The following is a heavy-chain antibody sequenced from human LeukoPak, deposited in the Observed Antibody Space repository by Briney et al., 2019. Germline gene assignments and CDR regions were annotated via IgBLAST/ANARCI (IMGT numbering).Heavy chain of an antibody. CDR2: IYYSGST. CDR1: GDSVSSYY. V-gene: IGHV4-59*08. J-gene: IGHJ4*02. Sequence: SETLSLTCTVSGDSVSSYYWSWIRQPPGKGLEWIGYIYYSGSTNYNPSLKSRVTISVDTSRNQFSLKLSSVTAADTAVYYCVSPSRLDGYNNFDYWGQGTLVTVSS. D-gene: IGHD5-24*01. CDR3: VSPSRLDGYNNFDY.